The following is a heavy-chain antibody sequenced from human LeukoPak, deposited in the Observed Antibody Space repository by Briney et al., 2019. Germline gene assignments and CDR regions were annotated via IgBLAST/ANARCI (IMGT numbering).Heavy chain of an antibody. V-gene: IGHV4-31*03. D-gene: IGHD3-10*01. CDR1: GGSISSGGYY. CDR3: ARDPMDDNWFDP. Sequence: PSQTLSLTCTVSGGSISSGGYYWSWICQHPGTGLEWIGYIYYSGSTYYNPSLKSRVTISVDTSKNQFSLKLSSVTAADTAVYYCARDPMDDNWFDPWGQGTLVTVSS. J-gene: IGHJ5*02. CDR2: IYYSGST.